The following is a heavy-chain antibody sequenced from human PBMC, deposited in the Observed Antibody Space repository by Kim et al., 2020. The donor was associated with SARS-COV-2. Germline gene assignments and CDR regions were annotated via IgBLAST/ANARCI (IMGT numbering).Heavy chain of an antibody. V-gene: IGHV3-23*01. D-gene: IGHD3-9*01. CDR3: AKDPPYYDILTGYSLIDY. Sequence: KGRFTISRDNSKNTLYLQMNSLRAEDTAVYYCAKDPPYYDILTGYSLIDYWGQGTLVTVSS. J-gene: IGHJ4*02.